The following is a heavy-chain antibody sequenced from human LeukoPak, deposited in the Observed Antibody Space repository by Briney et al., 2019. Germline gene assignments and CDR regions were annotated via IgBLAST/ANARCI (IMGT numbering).Heavy chain of an antibody. CDR2: IYTSGST. CDR1: GGSISSYY. J-gene: IGHJ4*02. V-gene: IGHV4-4*09. Sequence: ETLSLTCTVSGGSISSYYWSWIRQPPGKGLEWIGYIYTSGSTNYNPSLKSRVTISVDTSKNQLSLKLSSVTAADTAVYYCASRSYYSYFDYWGQGTLVTVSS. D-gene: IGHD1-26*01. CDR3: ASRSYYSYFDY.